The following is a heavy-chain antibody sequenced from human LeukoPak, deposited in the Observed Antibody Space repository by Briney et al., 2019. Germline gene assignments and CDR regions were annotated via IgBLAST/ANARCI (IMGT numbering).Heavy chain of an antibody. CDR3: AKDRSFGGIPHYYFDY. V-gene: IGHV3-23*01. Sequence: PGGSLRLSCAASGFTFSSYGMQWVRQAPGKGLEWVSAISGSGGSTYYADSVKGRFTISRDNSKNTLYLQMNSLRAEDTAVYYCAKDRSFGGIPHYYFDYWGQGTLVTVSS. J-gene: IGHJ4*02. D-gene: IGHD2-15*01. CDR1: GFTFSSYG. CDR2: ISGSGGST.